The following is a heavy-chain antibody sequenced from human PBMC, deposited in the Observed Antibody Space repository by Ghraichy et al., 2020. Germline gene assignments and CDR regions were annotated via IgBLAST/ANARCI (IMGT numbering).Heavy chain of an antibody. CDR3: AKDRDAIFRVGYFDY. D-gene: IGHD3-3*01. CDR1: GFTFDDYT. J-gene: IGHJ4*02. CDR2: SSWDGGST. Sequence: GGSLRLSCAASGFTFDDYTMHWVRQAPGKGLEWVSLSSWDGGSTYYADSVKGRFTISRDNSKNSLYLQMNSLRTEDTALYYCAKDRDAIFRVGYFDYWGQGTLVTASS. V-gene: IGHV3-43*01.